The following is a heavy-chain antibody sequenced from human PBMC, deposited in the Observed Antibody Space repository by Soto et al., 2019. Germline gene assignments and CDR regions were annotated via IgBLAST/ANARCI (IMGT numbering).Heavy chain of an antibody. CDR1: GYTFTSYY. Sequence: ASVKVSCKASGYTFTSYYMHWVRQAPGQGLEWMGIINPSGGSTSYAQKFQGRVTMTRDTSTSTVHMELSSLRSEDTAVYYCARERLRYFDWVSSSDAFDIWGQGTMVTVSS. CDR2: INPSGGST. V-gene: IGHV1-46*03. J-gene: IGHJ3*02. D-gene: IGHD3-9*01. CDR3: ARERLRYFDWVSSSDAFDI.